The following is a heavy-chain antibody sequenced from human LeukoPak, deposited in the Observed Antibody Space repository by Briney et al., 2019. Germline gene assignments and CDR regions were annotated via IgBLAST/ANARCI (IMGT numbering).Heavy chain of an antibody. Sequence: HTGGSLRLSCAASGFTFSSYAMHWVRQAPGKGLEWVAVISYDGSNKYYADSVKGRFTISRDNSKNTLYLQMNSLRAEDTAVYYCAKGSDYYGSSYWGQGTLVTVSS. CDR3: AKGSDYYGSSY. CDR2: ISYDGSNK. CDR1: GFTFSSYA. J-gene: IGHJ4*02. V-gene: IGHV3-30*04. D-gene: IGHD3-10*01.